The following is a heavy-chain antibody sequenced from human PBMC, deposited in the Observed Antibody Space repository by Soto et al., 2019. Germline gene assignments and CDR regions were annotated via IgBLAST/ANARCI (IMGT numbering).Heavy chain of an antibody. V-gene: IGHV1-69*01. D-gene: IGHD2-15*01. CDR1: GGTFSSYA. Sequence: QVQLVQSGAEVKKPGSSVKVSCKASGGTFSSYAISWVRQAPGQGLEWMGGIITIFGTANYAQKFQGRVKITEDESTSTAYMELSSLRSEDTAVYYCARYCSYGSCYPYYYYGMDVWGQGTTVTVSS. CDR2: IITIFGTA. CDR3: ARYCSYGSCYPYYYYGMDV. J-gene: IGHJ6*02.